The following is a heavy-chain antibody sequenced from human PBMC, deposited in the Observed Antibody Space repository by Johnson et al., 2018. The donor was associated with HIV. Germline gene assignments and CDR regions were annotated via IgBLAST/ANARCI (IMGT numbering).Heavy chain of an antibody. J-gene: IGHJ3*02. CDR1: GFTFSSYA. Sequence: QMQLVEPGGGVVQPGRSLRLSCAASGFTFSSYAMHWVRQTLGKGLESVAVISYDGSNKYYADSVKGRFTISRDNAKNSLYLQMNSLRAEDTAVYYCARDVRMDKAFDIWGQGTMVTVSS. D-gene: IGHD2-15*01. CDR3: ARDVRMDKAFDI. CDR2: ISYDGSNK. V-gene: IGHV3-30-3*01.